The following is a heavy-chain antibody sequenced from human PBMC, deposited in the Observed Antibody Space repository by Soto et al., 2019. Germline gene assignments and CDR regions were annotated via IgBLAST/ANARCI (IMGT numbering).Heavy chain of an antibody. CDR1: GYSFTSYW. Sequence: RGESLKISCKGSGYSFTSYWIGWVRQMPGKGLEWMGIIYPGDSDTRYSPSFQGQVTISADKSTSTAYPQWSSLKASDTAMYYCASFSSSPTSYYYCGMNVWGQGTTVTVSS. CDR3: ASFSSSPTSYYYCGMNV. J-gene: IGHJ6*02. CDR2: IYPGDSDT. D-gene: IGHD6-6*01. V-gene: IGHV5-51*01.